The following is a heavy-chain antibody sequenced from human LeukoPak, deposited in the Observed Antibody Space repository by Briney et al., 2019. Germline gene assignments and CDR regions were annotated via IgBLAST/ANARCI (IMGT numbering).Heavy chain of an antibody. J-gene: IGHJ4*02. CDR2: IIPIFGTA. CDR1: GGTFSSYA. CDR3: ARDKARYCSGGSCYGRFDY. D-gene: IGHD2-15*01. Sequence: SVKVSCKASGGTFSSYAISWVRQAPGQGLEWMGRIIPIFGTANYAQKFQGRVTITTDESTSTAYMELRSLRSDDTAVYYCARDKARYCSGGSCYGRFDYWRQGTLVTVSS. V-gene: IGHV1-69*05.